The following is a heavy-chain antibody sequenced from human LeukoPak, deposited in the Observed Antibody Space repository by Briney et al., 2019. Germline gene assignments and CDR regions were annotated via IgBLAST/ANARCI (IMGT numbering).Heavy chain of an antibody. CDR1: GFTFSSYA. J-gene: IGHJ4*02. D-gene: IGHD4-17*01. CDR2: ISYDGSNK. V-gene: IGHV3-30*04. Sequence: TGRSLRLSCAASGFTFSSYAMHWVRQAPGKGLEWVAVISYDGSNKYYADSVKGRFTISRDNSKNTLYLQMNSLRAEDTAVYYCARSTVTQEGYFDYWGQGTLVTVSS. CDR3: ARSTVTQEGYFDY.